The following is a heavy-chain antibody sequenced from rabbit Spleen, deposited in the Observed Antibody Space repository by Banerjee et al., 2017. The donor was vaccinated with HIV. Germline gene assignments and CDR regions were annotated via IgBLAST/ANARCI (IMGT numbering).Heavy chain of an antibody. Sequence: QQQLEESGGGLVQPEGSLTLTCTASGFSISTYWICWVRQAPGKGLEWIGCIDTGTGSTYYASWVKGRFTISKTSSTRVTLQVTSLTAADTATYFCARDLLYAGYVDYGYGTDLWGQGTLVTVS. CDR2: IDTGTGST. CDR1: GFSISTYW. J-gene: IGHJ3*01. V-gene: IGHV1S45*01. CDR3: ARDLLYAGYVDYGYGTDL. D-gene: IGHD6-1*01.